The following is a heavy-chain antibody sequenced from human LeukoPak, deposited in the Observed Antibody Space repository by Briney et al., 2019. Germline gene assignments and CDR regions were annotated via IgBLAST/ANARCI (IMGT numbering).Heavy chain of an antibody. Sequence: SETLSLTCTVSSGSISTSNYYWGWVRQPPGKGLEWIRYIYNSGSTNYNPSLKSRVTISLDTSKNQFSLKLSSVTAADTAVYYCARAPYSSSFVGYWGQGTLVTVSS. J-gene: IGHJ4*02. D-gene: IGHD6-6*01. CDR1: SGSISTSNYY. CDR2: IYNSGST. CDR3: ARAPYSSSFVGY. V-gene: IGHV4-61*05.